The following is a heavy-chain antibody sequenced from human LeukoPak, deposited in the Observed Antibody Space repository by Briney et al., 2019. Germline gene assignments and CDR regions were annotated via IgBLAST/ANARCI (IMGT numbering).Heavy chain of an antibody. D-gene: IGHD3-10*01. CDR2: ISGSGGST. CDR1: GFTFSSYG. Sequence: GGSLRLSCAASGFTFSSYGMHWVRQAPGKGLEWVSAISGSGGSTYYADSVKGRFTISRDNSKNTLYLQMNSLRAEDTAVYYCAKVSSRYYGSAFDYWGQGTLVTVSS. J-gene: IGHJ4*02. V-gene: IGHV3-23*01. CDR3: AKVSSRYYGSAFDY.